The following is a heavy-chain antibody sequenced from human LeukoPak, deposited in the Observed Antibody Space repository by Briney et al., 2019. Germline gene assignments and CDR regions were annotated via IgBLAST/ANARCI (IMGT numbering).Heavy chain of an antibody. Sequence: GASVKVSCKASGYTFTGYDMHWVRQAPGQGLEWMGRINPNSGGTNYAQKFQGRVTMTRDTSISTAYMELSRLRSDDTAVYYCARAQLLWFGELLYPFDYWGQGTLVTVSS. CDR1: GYTFTGYD. V-gene: IGHV1-2*06. D-gene: IGHD3-10*01. CDR3: ARAQLLWFGELLYPFDY. CDR2: INPNSGGT. J-gene: IGHJ4*02.